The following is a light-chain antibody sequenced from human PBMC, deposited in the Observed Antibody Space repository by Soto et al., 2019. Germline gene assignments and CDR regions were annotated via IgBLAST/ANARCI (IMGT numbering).Light chain of an antibody. CDR2: SNN. Sequence: QSVLTQPPSASGTPGQTVTISCSGGTSKIGSNTINWYQHLPGMAPKLLIYSNNQRPSGVPDRFSGSKSGTSASLAISRLQSEDEADFYCRAWDDTLNGWVFGGGT. CDR3: RAWDDTLNGWV. CDR1: TSKIGSNT. V-gene: IGLV1-44*01. J-gene: IGLJ3*02.